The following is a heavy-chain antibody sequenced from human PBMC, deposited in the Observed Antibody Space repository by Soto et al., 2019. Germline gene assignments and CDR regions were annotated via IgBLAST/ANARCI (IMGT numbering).Heavy chain of an antibody. CDR1: GFIFPNFG. J-gene: IGHJ4*02. CDR2: VSSDGSRK. CDR3: AKSWNLDFSATWYAPDY. Sequence: QVRLVESGGGVVQPGRSLRLSCEASGFIFPNFGLHWVRQAPGEGLQWLGVVSSDGSRKYYADSVRGRLNISRDNPKNTLYLQLDRLSADDTAVYYCAKSWNLDFSATWYAPDYWGQGTLVTVSS. D-gene: IGHD6-13*01. V-gene: IGHV3-30*18.